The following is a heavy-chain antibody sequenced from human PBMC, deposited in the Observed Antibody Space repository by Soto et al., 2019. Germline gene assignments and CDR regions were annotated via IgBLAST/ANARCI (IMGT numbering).Heavy chain of an antibody. CDR3: SKDWKGFTRGRDAFDI. Sequence: GGSLRLSCAASGFTFGSYGMHWVRQAPDKGLERVAVISYEGSNKYYADNVKGRFTITRDNSKNTLYLRMNSLRADDTALYYCSKDWKGFTRGRDAFDIWGQGTMVTV. J-gene: IGHJ3*02. D-gene: IGHD3-10*01. CDR2: ISYEGSNK. CDR1: GFTFGSYG. V-gene: IGHV3-30*18.